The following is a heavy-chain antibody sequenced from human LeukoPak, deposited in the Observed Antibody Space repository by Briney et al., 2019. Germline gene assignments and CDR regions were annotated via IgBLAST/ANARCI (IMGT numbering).Heavy chain of an antibody. CDR1: GFTFSSYG. CDR3: ASLYYDFWSATDMDV. V-gene: IGHV3-33*01. Sequence: GGSLRLSCAASGFTFSSYGMHWVRQAPGKGLEWVAVIWYDGSNKYYADSVKGRFTISRDNAKNSLYLQMNSLRAEDTAVYYCASLYYDFWSATDMDVWGKGTTVTVSS. D-gene: IGHD3-3*01. J-gene: IGHJ6*03. CDR2: IWYDGSNK.